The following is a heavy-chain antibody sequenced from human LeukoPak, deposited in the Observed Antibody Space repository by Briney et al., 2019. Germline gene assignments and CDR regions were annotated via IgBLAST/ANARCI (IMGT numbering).Heavy chain of an antibody. Sequence: GGSLRLFCAASGFTFSSYAMHWVRQAPGKGLEWVAVISYDGSNKYYADSVKGRFTISRDNSKNTLYLQMNSLRAEDTAVYYCASPPSGYYDSSGHGRLVDDYWGQGTLVTVSS. CDR2: ISYDGSNK. CDR3: ASPPSGYYDSSGHGRLVDDY. J-gene: IGHJ4*02. CDR1: GFTFSSYA. V-gene: IGHV3-30-3*01. D-gene: IGHD3-22*01.